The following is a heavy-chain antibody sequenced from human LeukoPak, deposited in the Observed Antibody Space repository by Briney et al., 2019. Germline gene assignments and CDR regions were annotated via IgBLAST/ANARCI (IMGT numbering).Heavy chain of an antibody. Sequence: ASETLSLTCTVSGGSISSYYWSWIRQPPGKGLEWIGYIYTSGSTNYNPSLKSRVTISVDTSKNQFSLKLSSVTAADTAVHYCARGLGGVATTDHYYYYYYMDVWGKGTTVTVSS. CDR3: ARGLGGVATTDHYYYYYYMDV. CDR2: IYTSGST. J-gene: IGHJ6*03. D-gene: IGHD5-12*01. V-gene: IGHV4-4*09. CDR1: GGSISSYY.